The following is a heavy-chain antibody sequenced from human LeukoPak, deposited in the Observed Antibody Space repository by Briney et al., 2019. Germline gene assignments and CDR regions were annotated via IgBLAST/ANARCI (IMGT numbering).Heavy chain of an antibody. Sequence: SETLSLTCAVYGGSFSGYYWSWIRQPPGKGLEWIGEINHSGSTNYNPSLKSRVTISVDTSKNQFSLKLSSVTAADTAVYYCARGSIAAAAARYYYYYMDVWGKGTTVTVSS. J-gene: IGHJ6*03. CDR3: ARGSIAAAAARYYYYYMDV. CDR1: GGSFSGYY. V-gene: IGHV4-34*01. D-gene: IGHD6-13*01. CDR2: INHSGST.